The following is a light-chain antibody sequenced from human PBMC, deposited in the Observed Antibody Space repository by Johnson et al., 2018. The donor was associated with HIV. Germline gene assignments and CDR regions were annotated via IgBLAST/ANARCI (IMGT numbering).Light chain of an antibody. CDR2: DNN. CDR1: SSNIGNNY. V-gene: IGLV1-51*01. CDR3: GTWDSRRSGYV. Sequence: QSVLTQPPSVSAAPGQKVTISCSGSSSNIGNNYVSWYQQLPGTAPKLLIYDNNKRPSGIPDRFSGSKSGTSATLGITGLQTGDEADYYCGTWDSRRSGYVCGTGTKDTVL. J-gene: IGLJ1*01.